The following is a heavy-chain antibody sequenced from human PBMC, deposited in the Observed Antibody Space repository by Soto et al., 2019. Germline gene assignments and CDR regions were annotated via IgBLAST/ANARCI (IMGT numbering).Heavy chain of an antibody. CDR1: GGSISSYY. D-gene: IGHD4-4*01. CDR2: SYYSGNT. CDR3: AREADYSSLDY. Sequence: KPSETLSLTCTVSGGSISSYYWTWIRQPPGKGLEWIGYSYYSGNTSYNPSLKSRVTISVDTSKNQFSLRLSSVTAADTAVYYCAREADYSSLDYWGQGSLVTVSS. J-gene: IGHJ4*02. V-gene: IGHV4-59*01.